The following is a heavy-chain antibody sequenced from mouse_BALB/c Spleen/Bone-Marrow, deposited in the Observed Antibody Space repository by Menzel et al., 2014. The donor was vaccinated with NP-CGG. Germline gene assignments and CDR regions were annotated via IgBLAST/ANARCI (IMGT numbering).Heavy chain of an antibody. J-gene: IGHJ2*01. Sequence: VQLKESGGGLVQPGVSRKLSCAASGFTFSSFGMHWVRQAPERGLEWVADISSGSSTIFYADTVKGRLTISRDNPKNTLFLQMTSLRSEDTAMYYCTRGGNWEDFDYWGQGTTLTVSS. CDR1: GFTFSSFG. CDR2: ISSGSSTI. CDR3: TRGGNWEDFDY. D-gene: IGHD4-1*01. V-gene: IGHV5-17*02.